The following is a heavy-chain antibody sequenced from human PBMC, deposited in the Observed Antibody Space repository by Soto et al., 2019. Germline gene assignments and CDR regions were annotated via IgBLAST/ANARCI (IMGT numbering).Heavy chain of an antibody. CDR1: GHTFTTYG. CDR3: VVEMATINEY. J-gene: IGHJ4*02. D-gene: IGHD5-12*01. Sequence: QVQLVQSGGEVKKPGASVKVSCKASGHTFTTYGISWVRQAPGQGLEWMGWITTYNGDTNYTQKFQGRVTMTTDTSTGTSYMELRSLRSDDTAVYYCVVEMATINEYWSQGTLVTVSS. CDR2: ITTYNGDT. V-gene: IGHV1-18*04.